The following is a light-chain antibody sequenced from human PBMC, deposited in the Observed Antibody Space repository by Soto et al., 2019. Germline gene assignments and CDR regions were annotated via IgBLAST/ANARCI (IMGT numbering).Light chain of an antibody. CDR3: QQYYSTPYT. CDR2: WAS. CDR1: QSVLYSPINKNY. Sequence: DIVMTQSPDSLAVSLGERATINCKSSQSVLYSPINKNYLAWYQQKPGQPPKLLIYWASTRESGVPDRFSGSGSGTDFTLTISSLQAEDVAVYYCQQYYSTPYTFGQGTKLEIK. J-gene: IGKJ2*01. V-gene: IGKV4-1*01.